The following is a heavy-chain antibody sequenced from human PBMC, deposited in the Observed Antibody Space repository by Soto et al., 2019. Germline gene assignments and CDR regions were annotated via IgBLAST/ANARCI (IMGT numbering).Heavy chain of an antibody. D-gene: IGHD1-1*01. CDR2: VSGSGGST. Sequence: GGSLRLSCAASGFTFSSYAMSWVRQAPGKGLEWVSAVSGSGGSTYYADSEKGRFTISRDNSKNTLYLQMDSLRAGDTAVYYCAKGGAGTSVGPPNWFDRWGQGTLVTVSS. CDR3: AKGGAGTSVGPPNWFDR. J-gene: IGHJ5*02. V-gene: IGHV3-23*01. CDR1: GFTFSSYA.